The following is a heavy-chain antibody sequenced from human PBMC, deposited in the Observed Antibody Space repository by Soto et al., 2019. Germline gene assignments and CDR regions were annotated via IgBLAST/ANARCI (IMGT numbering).Heavy chain of an antibody. D-gene: IGHD2-15*01. CDR2: INHSGST. J-gene: IGHJ4*02. Sequence: QVQLQQWGAGLLKPSETLSLTCAVYGGSFSGYYWSWIRQPPGKGLEWIGEINHSGSTNYNPSLKSRVTISVDTSKNQFSLKVSSVTAADTAVYYCARGRVVAYYFDYWGQGTLVTVSS. V-gene: IGHV4-34*01. CDR3: ARGRVVAYYFDY. CDR1: GGSFSGYY.